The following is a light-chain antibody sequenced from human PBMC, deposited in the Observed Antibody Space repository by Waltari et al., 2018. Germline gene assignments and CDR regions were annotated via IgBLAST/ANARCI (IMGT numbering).Light chain of an antibody. V-gene: IGLV2-23*01. CDR3: CSYAGGSRVI. CDR1: KNDIGTYNF. J-gene: IGLJ2*01. Sequence: QSALTQPASLSGSPGQSITISCAGTKNDIGTYNFVPWFQQFPGHPPKLIVSEATKRPSGVSYRFSGSKSGNTASLTISGLQAEDEADYYCCSYAGGSRVIFGGGTKLTVL. CDR2: EAT.